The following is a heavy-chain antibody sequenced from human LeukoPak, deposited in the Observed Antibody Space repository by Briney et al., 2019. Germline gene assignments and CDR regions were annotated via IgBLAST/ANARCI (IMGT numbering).Heavy chain of an antibody. CDR3: ARRGPTVSPFDY. CDR2: IIPILGIA. D-gene: IGHD4-17*01. J-gene: IGHJ4*02. CDR1: GGTFSSYA. Sequence: SVKVSCKASGGTFSSYAISWVRQAPGQGLEWMGRIIPILGIANYAQKFQGRVTITADKSTSTAYMELSSLRSEDTAVYYCARRGPTVSPFDYWGQGTLVTVSS. V-gene: IGHV1-69*04.